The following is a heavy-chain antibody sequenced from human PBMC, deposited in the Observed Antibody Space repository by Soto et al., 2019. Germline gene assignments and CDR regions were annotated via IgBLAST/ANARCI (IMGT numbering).Heavy chain of an antibody. CDR1: GFTFSSYA. D-gene: IGHD1-26*01. CDR3: GKDRGGYGKGLEH. J-gene: IGHJ4*02. V-gene: IGHV3-23*01. CDR2: ISGSGGST. Sequence: GGSLRLSCAASGFTFSSYAMSWVRQAPGKGPEWVSAISGSGGSTYYADSVKGRFTISRDNSKNTLVLQMNSRGAGDNAAYYCGKDRGGYGKGLEHWGQGTLVTVSS.